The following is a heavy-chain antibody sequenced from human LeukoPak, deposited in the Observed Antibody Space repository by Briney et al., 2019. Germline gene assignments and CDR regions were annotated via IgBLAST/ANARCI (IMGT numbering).Heavy chain of an antibody. Sequence: ASVKVSCKTSGGTFSSYAISWVRQAPGQGLEWMGGIIPIFGTANYAQKFQGRVTITADESTSTAYMELSSLRSEDTAVYYCAASGYSYGRYYFDYWGQGTLVTVSS. CDR2: IIPIFGTA. D-gene: IGHD5-18*01. CDR1: GGTFSSYA. CDR3: AASGYSYGRYYFDY. J-gene: IGHJ4*02. V-gene: IGHV1-69*13.